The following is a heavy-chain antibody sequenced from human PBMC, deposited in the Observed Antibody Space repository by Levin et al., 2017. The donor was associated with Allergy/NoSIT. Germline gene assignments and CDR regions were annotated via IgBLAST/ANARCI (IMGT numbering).Heavy chain of an antibody. CDR2: MYYSGNT. J-gene: IGHJ2*01. CDR3: ARHPPSTVMTDVEDWYFDL. V-gene: IGHV4-39*01. Sequence: SQTLSLPCTVSGGSISSSSYYWGWIRQPPGKGLEWIGSMYYSGNTYYNPSLKSRVTISVDTSKNRFSLRLSSVTAADTAVYYCARHPPSTVMTDVEDWYFDLWGRGTLVTVSS. D-gene: IGHD4-17*01. CDR1: GGSISSSSYY.